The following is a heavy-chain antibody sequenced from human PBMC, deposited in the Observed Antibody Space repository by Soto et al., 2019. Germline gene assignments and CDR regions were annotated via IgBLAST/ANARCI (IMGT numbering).Heavy chain of an antibody. CDR2: ISYDGSNK. D-gene: IGHD2-15*01. CDR3: ARGCSGGSCYLLYYYYGMDV. V-gene: IGHV3-30-3*01. CDR1: GFTFSSYA. Sequence: TGGSLRLSCAASGFTFSSYAMHWVRQAPGKGLEWVAVISYDGSNKYYADSVKGRFTISRDNSKNTLYLQMNSLRAEDTAVYYCARGCSGGSCYLLYYYYGMDVWGQGTTVTVSS. J-gene: IGHJ6*02.